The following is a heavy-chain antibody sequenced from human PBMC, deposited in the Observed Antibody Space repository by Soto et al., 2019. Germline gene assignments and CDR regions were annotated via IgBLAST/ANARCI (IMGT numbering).Heavy chain of an antibody. D-gene: IGHD4-17*01. CDR2: VFYSGNT. CDR1: GGSITSSGYY. Sequence: ETLSLTCSVSGGSITSSGYYWGWIRQPPGKGLEWIGSVFYSGNTYHNPSLKSRVITSVDTSKNQFSLKLSSVTAADTAVYYCARHYGAFDPWGQGTLVTVSS. J-gene: IGHJ5*02. V-gene: IGHV4-39*01. CDR3: ARHYGAFDP.